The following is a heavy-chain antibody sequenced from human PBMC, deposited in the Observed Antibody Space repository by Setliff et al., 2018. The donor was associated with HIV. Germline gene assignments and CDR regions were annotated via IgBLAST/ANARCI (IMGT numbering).Heavy chain of an antibody. J-gene: IGHJ4*02. CDR3: ARGYYDSSGYYNALL. CDR1: GFTFSSYS. D-gene: IGHD3-22*01. Sequence: PGGSLRLSCAASGFTFSSYSMNWVRQAPGKGLEWVSSISSSSSYIYYADSVKGRFTISRDNAKNSLYLQMNSLRAEDTAVYYCARGYYDSSGYYNALLWGQGTLVTVSS. V-gene: IGHV3-21*01. CDR2: ISSSSSYI.